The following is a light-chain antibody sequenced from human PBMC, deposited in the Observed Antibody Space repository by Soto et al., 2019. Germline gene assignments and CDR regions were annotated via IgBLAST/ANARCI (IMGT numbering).Light chain of an antibody. CDR2: GAS. Sequence: EIVMTQSPATLSVSPGERATLSCRASQSVSNDLAWYQQKPGQAPRLLIYGASTRATGIPARFSGSGSGTEFTLTISSLQSEDFAVYYCQQYNNWPLTFGGGKKVEVK. CDR1: QSVSND. J-gene: IGKJ4*01. V-gene: IGKV3-15*01. CDR3: QQYNNWPLT.